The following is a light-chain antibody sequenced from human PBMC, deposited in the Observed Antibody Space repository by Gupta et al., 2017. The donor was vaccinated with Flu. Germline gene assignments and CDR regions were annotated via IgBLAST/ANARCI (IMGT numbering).Light chain of an antibody. CDR1: QSVLYSSNNKNY. Sequence: DIEMTQSPDLLALSLGERATIDCKSSQSVLYSSNNKNYLAWYQQKVGQPPKLLIHCASTRESGVPDRCSGSGSGTDFPLISSSLQAEDVAVYYCQQYYSTPLTFGGGTKVEIK. CDR3: QQYYSTPLT. CDR2: CAS. J-gene: IGKJ4*01. V-gene: IGKV4-1*01.